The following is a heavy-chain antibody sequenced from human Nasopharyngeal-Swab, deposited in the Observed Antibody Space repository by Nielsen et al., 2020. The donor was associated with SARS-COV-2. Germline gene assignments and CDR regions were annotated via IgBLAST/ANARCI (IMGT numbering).Heavy chain of an antibody. Sequence: GESLKISCAASGFTFRDYSMNWVRQAPGKGLEWVSYISTSGSTISFADSVKGRFTISRDNAKNSLYLQMNSLRAEDTAVYYCARPRGGWAFDIWGQGTMVTVSS. CDR3: ARPRGGWAFDI. D-gene: IGHD3-16*01. V-gene: IGHV3-48*04. CDR1: GFTFRDYS. CDR2: ISTSGSTI. J-gene: IGHJ3*02.